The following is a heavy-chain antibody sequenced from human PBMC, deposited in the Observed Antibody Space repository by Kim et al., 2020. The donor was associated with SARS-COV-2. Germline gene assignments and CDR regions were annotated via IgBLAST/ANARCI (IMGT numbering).Heavy chain of an antibody. J-gene: IGHJ4*02. V-gene: IGHV1-3*01. D-gene: IGHD4-17*01. CDR3: ARDGPDTVNDD. CDR2: T. Sequence: TKYSQKFQGRVTITRDTAASTAYRELSSLRSEDTAVYYCARDGPDTVNDDWGQGTLVTVSS.